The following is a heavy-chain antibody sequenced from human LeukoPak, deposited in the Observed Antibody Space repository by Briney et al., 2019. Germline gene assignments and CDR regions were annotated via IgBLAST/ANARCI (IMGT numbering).Heavy chain of an antibody. CDR3: ARLPSRSSGWLNYYYYGMDV. CDR2: ISSSSSYI. J-gene: IGHJ6*02. V-gene: IGHV3-21*01. Sequence: KAGGSLRLSCAASGFTFSSYSMNWVRQAPGKGLEWVSSISSSSSYIYYADSVKGRFTISRDNAKNSLYLQMNSLRAEDTAVYCCARLPSRSSGWLNYYYYGMDVWGQGTTVTVSS. CDR1: GFTFSSYS. D-gene: IGHD6-19*01.